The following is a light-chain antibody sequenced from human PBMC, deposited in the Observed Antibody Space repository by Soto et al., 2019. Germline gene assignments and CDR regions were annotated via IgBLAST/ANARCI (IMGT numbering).Light chain of an antibody. V-gene: IGKV3-15*01. CDR2: GAS. CDR1: QSVSGN. J-gene: IGKJ1*01. Sequence: EIVMTQSPATLSLSPGERATLSCRASQSVSGNLAWYQQKPGQAPRPVIYGASTRATGIPARFSGSGSGTEFTLTISSLQYEDFALYYCHQYENWPQTFGQGTKVDIK. CDR3: HQYENWPQT.